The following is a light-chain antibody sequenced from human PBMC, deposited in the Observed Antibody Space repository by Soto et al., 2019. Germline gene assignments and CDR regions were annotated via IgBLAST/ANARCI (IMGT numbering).Light chain of an antibody. V-gene: IGKV3-11*01. Sequence: EVVITQSRATLSVSHGERATLSCRASQSVDSNLAWYQQKPGQAPRLLIYEALNRATGIPARFSGSGSGTDFTLTISSLEPEDFAVYYCQQRNNWPLTFGGGTKVDIK. CDR3: QQRNNWPLT. J-gene: IGKJ4*02. CDR1: QSVDSN. CDR2: EAL.